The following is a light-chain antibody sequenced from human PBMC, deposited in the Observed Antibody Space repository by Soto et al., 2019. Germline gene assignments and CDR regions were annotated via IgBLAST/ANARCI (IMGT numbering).Light chain of an antibody. V-gene: IGKV3-15*01. CDR2: GAS. Sequence: EKVMTQSPATLSVSPGERATLSCRASQSVSSNLAWYQQKPGQAPRLLIYGASTRATGIPARFSGSGSGTEFTLTISSLQSVDFAMYFCQQYNNWPPDRTFGQGTKVEIK. CDR3: QQYNNWPPDRT. CDR1: QSVSSN. J-gene: IGKJ1*01.